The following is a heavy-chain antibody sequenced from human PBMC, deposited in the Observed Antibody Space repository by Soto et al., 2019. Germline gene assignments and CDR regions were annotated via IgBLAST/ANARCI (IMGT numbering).Heavy chain of an antibody. CDR1: GYSISLGYY. V-gene: IGHV4-38-2*01. J-gene: IGHJ4*02. Sequence: SETLSLTCAVSGYSISLGYYWGWIRQPPGKGLEWIGSIYHSGNTYYNPSLKSRVSISLDTSKNHFSLELTSVTAADTAVYYCARTHRKGVVWGQGTLVTVSS. CDR3: ARTHRKGVV. CDR2: IYHSGNT. D-gene: IGHD2-15*01.